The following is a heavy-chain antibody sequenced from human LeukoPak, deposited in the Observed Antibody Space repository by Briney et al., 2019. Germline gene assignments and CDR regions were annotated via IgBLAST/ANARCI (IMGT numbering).Heavy chain of an antibody. CDR2: ISAYNGNT. CDR3: AREFHQQLDDDAFDI. Sequence: GASVKVSCKASGYTFTSYGISWVRQAPGQGLEWMGWISAYNGNTNYAQKLQGRVTMTTDTSTSTAYMELRSLRSDDTAVYYCAREFHQQLDDDAFDIWGQGTMVTVSS. J-gene: IGHJ3*02. CDR1: GYTFTSYG. D-gene: IGHD6-13*01. V-gene: IGHV1-18*01.